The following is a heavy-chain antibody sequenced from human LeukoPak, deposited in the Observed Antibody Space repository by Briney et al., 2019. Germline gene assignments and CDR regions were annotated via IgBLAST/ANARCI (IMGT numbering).Heavy chain of an antibody. CDR2: ISSSSSTI. CDR1: GFTFSSYN. CDR3: AREANSKTYYDFWSGPPRDFDI. Sequence: GGSLRLSCAASGFTFSSYNMNWVRQAPGKGLEWVSYISSSSSTIYYADSVKGRFTISRDNAKNSLYLQMNSLRAEDTAVYYCAREANSKTYYDFWSGPPRDFDIWGQGTMVTVSS. D-gene: IGHD3-3*01. J-gene: IGHJ3*02. V-gene: IGHV3-48*01.